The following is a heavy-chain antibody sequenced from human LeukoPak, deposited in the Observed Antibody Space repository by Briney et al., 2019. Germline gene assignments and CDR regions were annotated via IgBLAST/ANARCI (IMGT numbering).Heavy chain of an antibody. V-gene: IGHV5-51*06. CDR3: ATGRYCSGTTCYSSLDF. D-gene: IGHD2-15*01. J-gene: IGHJ4*02. CDR1: GYSFTSYW. Sequence: GESLKISCKGSGYSFTSYWIGWVRQMPGKGLEWMGIIYPGDSDTRHSPSFQGQVTISADKSISTAYLQWSSLKASDTAVYYCATGRYCSGTTCYSSLDFWGQGTLVTVSS. CDR2: IYPGDSDT.